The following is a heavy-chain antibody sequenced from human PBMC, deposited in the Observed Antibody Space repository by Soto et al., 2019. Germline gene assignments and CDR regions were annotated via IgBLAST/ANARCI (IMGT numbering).Heavy chain of an antibody. CDR1: GFTFHNYW. J-gene: IGHJ5*02. Sequence: EVQLVESGGGVVQPGGSLRLSCAASGFTFHNYWMTWVRQAPGKGLEWVAYINQDGSEKYYVDSVKGRFIISRDNAKNSVYMQMNSLRDEDTAVCYCARDYRWGLGTLVTVSS. V-gene: IGHV3-7*04. CDR2: INQDGSEK. CDR3: ARDYR.